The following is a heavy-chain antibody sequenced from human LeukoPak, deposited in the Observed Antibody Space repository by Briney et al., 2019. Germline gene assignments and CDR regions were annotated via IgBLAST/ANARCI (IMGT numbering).Heavy chain of an antibody. CDR2: IIPIIGIV. J-gene: IGHJ6*02. D-gene: IGHD5-12*01. CDR3: ARVPSGYTPNANYYYYGMDV. CDR1: GGTFSRYA. V-gene: IGHV1-69*04. Sequence: SVKVSCKASGGTFSRYAISWVRQAPGQGLEWMGRIIPIIGIVNYAQKFQGRVTITADKSTSTAYMELNSLRSEDTAVYYCARVPSGYTPNANYYYYGMDVWGQGTAVTVSS.